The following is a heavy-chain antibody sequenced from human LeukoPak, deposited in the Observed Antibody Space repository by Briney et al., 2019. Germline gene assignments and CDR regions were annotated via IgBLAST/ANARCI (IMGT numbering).Heavy chain of an antibody. CDR2: LYYTGST. J-gene: IGHJ4*02. Sequence: SETLSLTCTVSGDSISYYYWSWIRQPPGKGLEWIGYLYYTGSTNHNPPLTSRVTIPVDTSKNQFALKLSSVTATDTAVYYCARHGAVGATTRFDYWGQGTLVTVSS. CDR1: GDSISYYY. V-gene: IGHV4-59*08. D-gene: IGHD1-26*01. CDR3: ARHGAVGATTRFDY.